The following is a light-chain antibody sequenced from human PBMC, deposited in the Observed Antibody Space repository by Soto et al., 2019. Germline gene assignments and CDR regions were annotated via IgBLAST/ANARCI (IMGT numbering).Light chain of an antibody. V-gene: IGKV3-15*01. J-gene: IGKJ4*01. CDR3: QQYNDLPALT. CDR1: QSVGSN. CDR2: AAS. Sequence: ETVMTQSPATLSVSPGERATLSCRASQSVGSNVAWYQQKPGQAPRLLIHAASTRATGIPTRFSGTGSGTDFTLTINRLQSEYLAVYYRQQYNDLPALTFGGGTKVEMK.